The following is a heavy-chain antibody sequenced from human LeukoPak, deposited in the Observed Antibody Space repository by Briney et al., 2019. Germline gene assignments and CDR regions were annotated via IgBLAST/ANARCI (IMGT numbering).Heavy chain of an antibody. D-gene: IGHD1-7*01. V-gene: IGHV4-59*01. CDR1: GGSISSCY. CDR3: ARVLYNWNYGGFDY. CDR2: IYYSGST. Sequence: PSETLSLTCTVSGGSISSCYWSWIRQPPGKGLEWIGYIYYSGSTNYNPSLKGRVTISVDTSKNQFSLKLSSVTAADTAVYYCARVLYNWNYGGFDYWGQGTLVTVSS. J-gene: IGHJ4*02.